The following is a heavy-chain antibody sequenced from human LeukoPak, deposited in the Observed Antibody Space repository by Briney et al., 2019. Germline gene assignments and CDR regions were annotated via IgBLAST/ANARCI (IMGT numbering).Heavy chain of an antibody. CDR2: IYYSGST. CDR3: ARQRDVLRYFDWLSHYYYYMDV. D-gene: IGHD3-9*01. J-gene: IGHJ6*03. Sequence: PSETLSLTCTVSGGSISSSSYYWGWIRQPPGKGLEWIGSIYYSGSTYYNPSLKSRVTISVDTSKNQFSLKLSSVTAADTAVYYCARQRDVLRYFDWLSHYYYYMDVWGKGTTVTISS. CDR1: GGSISSSSYY. V-gene: IGHV4-39*01.